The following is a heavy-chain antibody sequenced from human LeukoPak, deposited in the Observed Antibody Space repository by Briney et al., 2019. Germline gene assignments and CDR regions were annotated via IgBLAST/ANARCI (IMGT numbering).Heavy chain of an antibody. V-gene: IGHV3-21*01. J-gene: IGHJ6*04. CDR3: ARGIRAAAGKAVDV. D-gene: IGHD6-13*01. Sequence: GGSLRLSCAASGFTFSSYSMNWVRQAPGEGLQWVSSISSRSSYIYYADSVKGRFTISRDNAKNSLYLQMNSLRAKDTAVYYCARGIRAAAGKAVDVWGKGTTVTVSS. CDR1: GFTFSSYS. CDR2: ISSRSSYI.